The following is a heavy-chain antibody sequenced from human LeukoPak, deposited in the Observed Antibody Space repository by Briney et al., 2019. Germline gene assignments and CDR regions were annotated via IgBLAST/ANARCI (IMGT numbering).Heavy chain of an antibody. V-gene: IGHV5-51*01. CDR1: GYSFTSYW. CDR2: IYPGDSDT. J-gene: IGHJ3*02. CDR3: ARIGSSGYYRYDAFDI. D-gene: IGHD3-22*01. Sequence: GESLKISCKGSGYSFTSYWIGWVRQMPGKGLEWMGIIYPGDSDTRYSPSFQGQVTISADKSISTAYLQWSSLKASDTAMYYCARIGSSGYYRYDAFDIWGQGTMVTVSS.